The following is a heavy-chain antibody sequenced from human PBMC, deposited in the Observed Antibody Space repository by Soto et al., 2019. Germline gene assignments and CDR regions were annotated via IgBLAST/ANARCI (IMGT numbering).Heavy chain of an antibody. CDR3: AKGGFLEWQNDAFDI. J-gene: IGHJ3*02. D-gene: IGHD3-3*01. CDR2: ISGSGGST. CDR1: GFTFSSYA. Sequence: PGGSLRLSCAASGFTFSSYAMSWVRQAPGKGLEWVSAISGSGGSTYYADSVKGRFTISRDNSKNTLYLQMNSLRAEDTAVYYWAKGGFLEWQNDAFDIWGQGTMVTVSS. V-gene: IGHV3-23*01.